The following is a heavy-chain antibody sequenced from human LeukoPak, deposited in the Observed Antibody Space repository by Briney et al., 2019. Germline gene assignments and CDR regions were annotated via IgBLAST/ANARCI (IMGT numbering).Heavy chain of an antibody. V-gene: IGHV4-38-2*01. CDR1: GYSIATSFY. J-gene: IGHJ4*02. CDR3: ARASNSGYYYFDY. D-gene: IGHD3-22*01. CDR2: IHHSGYT. Sequence: PSETLSLTCAVSGYSIATSFYWGWIRQPPGKGLEWIGIIHHSGYTYYNPSLKSRVTMSLNTSKNQFSLHLSSVTAADTALYYCARASNSGYYYFDYWGQGTLVTVSS.